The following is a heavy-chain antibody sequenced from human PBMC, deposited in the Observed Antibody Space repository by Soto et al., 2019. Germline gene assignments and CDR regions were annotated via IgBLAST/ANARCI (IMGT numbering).Heavy chain of an antibody. V-gene: IGHV3-11*06. D-gene: IGHD3-3*01. CDR1: GFTFSDYY. CDR2: ISSSSSYT. Sequence: PGWSLRLSCAASGFTFSDYYMSWIRQAPGKXLEWVSYISSSSSYTNYADSVKGRFTISRDNAKNSLYLQMNSLRAEDTAVYYCARDLNNYDFWSGYLDSDWFDPWGQGALVTVSS. CDR3: ARDLNNYDFWSGYLDSDWFDP. J-gene: IGHJ5*02.